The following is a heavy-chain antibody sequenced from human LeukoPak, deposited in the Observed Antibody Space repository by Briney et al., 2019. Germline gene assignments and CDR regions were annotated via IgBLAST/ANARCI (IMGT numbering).Heavy chain of an antibody. CDR1: GGSISSGSYY. CDR2: VSSSGST. Sequence: SETLSLTCTVSGGSISSGSYYWAWIRQPAGKGMEFIGRVSSSGSTNYNPSLKSRVTISVDTSKNQFSLKLTSVTAADTAVYYGARMPTGFPVRASTYFDYWGQGTLVSVSS. J-gene: IGHJ4*02. D-gene: IGHD1-14*01. V-gene: IGHV4-61*02. CDR3: ARMPTGFPVRASTYFDY.